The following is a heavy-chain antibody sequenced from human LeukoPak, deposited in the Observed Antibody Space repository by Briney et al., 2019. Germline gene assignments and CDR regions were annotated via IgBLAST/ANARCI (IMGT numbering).Heavy chain of an antibody. Sequence: KPSETLSLTCAVYGGSFSGYYWSWIRQPPGKGLEWIGEINHSGSTNYNPSLKSRVTISVDTSKNQFSLKLSSVTAADTAVYYCARGMGATLDYWGQGTLATVSS. CDR1: GGSFSGYY. D-gene: IGHD1-26*01. CDR2: INHSGST. CDR3: ARGMGATLDY. V-gene: IGHV4-34*01. J-gene: IGHJ4*02.